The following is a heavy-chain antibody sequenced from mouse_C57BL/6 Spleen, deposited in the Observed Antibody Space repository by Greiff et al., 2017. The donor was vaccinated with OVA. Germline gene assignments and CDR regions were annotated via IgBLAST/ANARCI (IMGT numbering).Heavy chain of an antibody. CDR3: ASRSPYSNCERDAMDY. D-gene: IGHD2-5*01. Sequence: QVQLQQPGAELVRPGSSVKLSCKASGYTFTSYWMHWVKQRPIQGLEWIGNIDPSDSETHYNQKFKDKATLTVDKSSSTAYMQLSSLTSEDSAVYYCASRSPYSNCERDAMDYWGQGTSVTVSS. V-gene: IGHV1-52*01. CDR2: IDPSDSET. CDR1: GYTFTSYW. J-gene: IGHJ4*01.